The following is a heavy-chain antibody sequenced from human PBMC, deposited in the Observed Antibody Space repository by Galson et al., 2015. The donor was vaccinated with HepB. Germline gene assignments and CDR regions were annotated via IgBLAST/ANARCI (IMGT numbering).Heavy chain of an antibody. CDR2: IGPAGDT. D-gene: IGHD3-16*02. CDR1: KFTFSSYD. J-gene: IGHJ4*02. V-gene: IGHV3-13*01. CDR3: ARSIRRGGVIEYYFDY. Sequence: SLRLSCAASKFTFSSYDMHWVRQATGKGLEWVSAIGPAGDTYYLGSVRGRLTISRENAKNSLYLQMNSLRAGDTAVYFCARSIRRGGVIEYYFDYWGQGTLVTVSS.